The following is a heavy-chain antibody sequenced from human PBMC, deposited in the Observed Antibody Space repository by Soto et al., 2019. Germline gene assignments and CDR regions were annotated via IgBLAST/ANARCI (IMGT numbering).Heavy chain of an antibody. V-gene: IGHV1-69*02. CDR2: IIPILGIA. Sequence: ASVKVSCKASGGTFSSYTISWVRQAPGQGLEWMGRIIPILGIANYAQKFQGRVTITADKSTSTAYMELSSLRSEDTAVYYCASKGWFGELFLYYFDYWGQGTLVTVSS. D-gene: IGHD3-10*01. CDR3: ASKGWFGELFLYYFDY. CDR1: GGTFSSYT. J-gene: IGHJ4*02.